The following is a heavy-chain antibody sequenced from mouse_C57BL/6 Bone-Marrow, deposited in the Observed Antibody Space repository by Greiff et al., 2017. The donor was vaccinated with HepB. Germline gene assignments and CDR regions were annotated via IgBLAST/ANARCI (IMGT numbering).Heavy chain of an antibody. Sequence: EVQLMESGGGLVKPGGSLKLSCAASGFTFSSYAMSWVRQTPEKRLEWVATISDGGSYTYYPDNVKGRFTISRDNAKNNLYLQMSHLKSEDTAMYYCARRYGNYGFAYWGQGTLVTVSA. CDR1: GFTFSSYA. CDR2: ISDGGSYT. CDR3: ARRYGNYGFAY. D-gene: IGHD2-1*01. V-gene: IGHV5-4*01. J-gene: IGHJ3*01.